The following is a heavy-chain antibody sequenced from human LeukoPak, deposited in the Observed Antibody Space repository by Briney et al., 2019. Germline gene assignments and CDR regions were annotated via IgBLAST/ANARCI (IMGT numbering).Heavy chain of an antibody. CDR1: GFTFSSYA. CDR3: ARAPILGYCSGGSCYSRGAAFDI. Sequence: GRSLRLSCAASGFTFSSYAMHWVRQAPGKGLEWVAVISYDGSNKYYADSVKGRFTISRDNSKNTLYLQMNSLRAEDTAVYYCARAPILGYCSGGSCYSRGAAFDIWGQGTMVTVSS. V-gene: IGHV3-30-3*01. J-gene: IGHJ3*02. D-gene: IGHD2-15*01. CDR2: ISYDGSNK.